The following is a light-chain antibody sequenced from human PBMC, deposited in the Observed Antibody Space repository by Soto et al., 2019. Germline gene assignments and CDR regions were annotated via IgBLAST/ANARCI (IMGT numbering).Light chain of an antibody. Sequence: EIVMTQSPATLSVSPGERVKFSCRASQSVRNNLAWFQQKPGQAPRLLIYGASTRATGIPARFSGSGSGTEFTLTISRLQSEDFAVYYCQQYNNWPLTFGGGSKVEIK. V-gene: IGKV3-15*01. J-gene: IGKJ4*01. CDR1: QSVRNN. CDR3: QQYNNWPLT. CDR2: GAS.